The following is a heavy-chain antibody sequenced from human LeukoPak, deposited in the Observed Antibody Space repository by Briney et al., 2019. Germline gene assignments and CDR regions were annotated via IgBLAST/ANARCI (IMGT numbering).Heavy chain of an antibody. J-gene: IGHJ6*03. D-gene: IGHD2-15*01. CDR1: GFAFSSYG. CDR2: IRFDGSNK. V-gene: IGHV3-30*02. CDR3: AKDRVRYCSGGSCNYMDV. Sequence: GGSLRLSCAASGFAFSSYGMHGVRQAPGKGLEWILFIRFDGSNKYYADSVKGRFTFSRDNSKNTLYLQMNSLRAEDTAVYYCAKDRVRYCSGGSCNYMDVWGKGTTVTISS.